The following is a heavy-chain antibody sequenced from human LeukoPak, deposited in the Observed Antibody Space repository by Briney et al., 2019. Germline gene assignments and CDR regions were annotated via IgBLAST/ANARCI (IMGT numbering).Heavy chain of an antibody. CDR1: GFTFSTYS. Sequence: GGSLRLSCTASGFTFSTYSMTWVRQAPGKGLGWVSGISGSGDRTYYADSVKGRFTISRDNSKNTLYLEMNSLRAEDTAVYHCAKDPRDSSSWYFDYWGQGTLVTVSS. CDR2: ISGSGDRT. CDR3: AKDPRDSSSWYFDY. J-gene: IGHJ4*02. V-gene: IGHV3-23*01. D-gene: IGHD6-13*01.